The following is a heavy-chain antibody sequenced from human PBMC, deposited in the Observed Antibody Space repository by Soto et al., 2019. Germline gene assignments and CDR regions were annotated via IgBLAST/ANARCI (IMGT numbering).Heavy chain of an antibody. J-gene: IGHJ5*02. CDR1: GGSISSGGYY. V-gene: IGHV4-31*03. CDR2: IYYSGST. CDR3: ARSPDWGSSPYWLDH. Sequence: QVQLQESGPGLVKPSQTLSLTCTVSGGSISSGGYYWSWIRQHPGKGLEWIGYIYYSGSTYYNPSLKSRVTISVDTSKNQFSLKLSSVTAADTAVYYCARSPDWGSSPYWLDHWGQGTLVTVSS. D-gene: IGHD7-27*01.